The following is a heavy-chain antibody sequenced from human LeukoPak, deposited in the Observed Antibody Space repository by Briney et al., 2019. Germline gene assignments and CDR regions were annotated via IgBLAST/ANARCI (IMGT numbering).Heavy chain of an antibody. D-gene: IGHD4-23*01. CDR1: GGSISSYY. J-gene: IGHJ5*02. V-gene: IGHV4-59*12. CDR2: IYYSGST. CDR3: AREGGDGGTDNWFDP. Sequence: SETLSLTCTVSGGSISSYYWSWIRQPPGKGLEWIGYIYYSGSTNYNPSLKSRVTISVDTSKNQFSLKLSSVTAADTAVYYCAREGGDGGTDNWFDPWGQGILVTVSS.